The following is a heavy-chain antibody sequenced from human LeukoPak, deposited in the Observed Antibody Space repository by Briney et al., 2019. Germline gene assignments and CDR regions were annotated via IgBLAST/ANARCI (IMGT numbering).Heavy chain of an antibody. J-gene: IGHJ4*02. CDR1: GGSISSGGYY. D-gene: IGHD3-22*01. CDR2: IYYSGST. CDR3: ARVRRGYYYDSSGYLPFGGFDY. Sequence: SETLFLTCTVSGGSISSGGYYWSWTRQHPGKGLEWIGYIYYSGSTYYNPSLKSRVTISVDTSKNQFSLKLSSVTAADTAVYYCARVRRGYYYDSSGYLPFGGFDYWGQGTLVTVSS. V-gene: IGHV4-31*03.